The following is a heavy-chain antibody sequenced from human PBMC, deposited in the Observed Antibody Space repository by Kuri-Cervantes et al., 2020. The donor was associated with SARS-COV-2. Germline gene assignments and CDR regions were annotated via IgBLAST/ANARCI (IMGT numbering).Heavy chain of an antibody. CDR3: ARDLLGSNSSSEDYYYYYMDV. CDR1: GFTFSDYY. V-gene: IGHV3-11*01. Sequence: GESLKISCAASGFTFSDYYMSWIRQAPGKGLEWVSYISSSGSTIYYADSVKGRFTISRDNAKNSLYLQMNSLRAEDTAVYYCARDLLGSNSSSEDYYYYYMDVWGKGTTVTGYS. J-gene: IGHJ6*03. CDR2: ISSSGSTI. D-gene: IGHD6-6*01.